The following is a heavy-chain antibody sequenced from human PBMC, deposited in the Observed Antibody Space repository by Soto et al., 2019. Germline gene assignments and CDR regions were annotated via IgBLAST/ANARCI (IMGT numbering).Heavy chain of an antibody. CDR2: IYYSGST. Sequence: PSETLSLTCTVSGGSISSSSYYWGWIRQPPGKGLEWIGSIYYSGSTSYNPSLKSRVTISLDTSKNQFSLRLTSVTAADTAVYHCARHRGSYGGEYYFDYWGQGTLVTVSS. V-gene: IGHV4-39*01. J-gene: IGHJ4*02. CDR3: ARHRGSYGGEYYFDY. CDR1: GGSISSSSYY. D-gene: IGHD5-18*01.